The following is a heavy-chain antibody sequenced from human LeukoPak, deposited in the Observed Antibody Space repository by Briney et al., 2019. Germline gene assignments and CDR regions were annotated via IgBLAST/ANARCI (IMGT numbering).Heavy chain of an antibody. CDR1: GFTFSSSG. V-gene: IGHV3-74*01. CDR2: IDGDGGRT. Sequence: GGSLRLSCAASGFTFSSSGMHWVRQAPDEGLVWVSRIDGDGGRTNYADSVKGRFTISRDNANRTLYLHMNRQRAEDTAIYYCARGDTQYKKFPHWGQGTLVTVSS. J-gene: IGHJ1*01. CDR3: ARGDTQYKKFPH. D-gene: IGHD5-18*01.